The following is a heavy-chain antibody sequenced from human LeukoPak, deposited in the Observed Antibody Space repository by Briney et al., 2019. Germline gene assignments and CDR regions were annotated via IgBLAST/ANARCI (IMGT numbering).Heavy chain of an antibody. CDR2: IKSKTDGGTT. D-gene: IGHD3-10*01. CDR3: TTGLYYYGSGSYYFDY. V-gene: IGHV3-15*07. CDR1: GFTFSNAW. J-gene: IGHJ4*02. Sequence: GGSLRLSCAASGFTFSNAWMNWVRQAPGKGLEWVGRIKSKTDGGTTDYAAPVKGRFTISRDDSRNTLYLQMNSLKTEDTAVYYCTTGLYYYGSGSYYFDYWGQGTLVTVSS.